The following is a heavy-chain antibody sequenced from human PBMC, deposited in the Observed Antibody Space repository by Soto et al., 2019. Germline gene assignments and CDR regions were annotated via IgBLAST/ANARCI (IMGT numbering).Heavy chain of an antibody. CDR1: GFSFGDYA. J-gene: IGHJ4*02. CDR3: ARAPMYSASFLPIDFDS. Sequence: LRLSCSASGFSFGDYAMGWFRQAPGEGLEWVGFIRSKAYGGTTEYAASVEGRFTISRDDSSRFAYLQMKNLESEDTAVYFCARAPMYSASFLPIDFDSWGPGTLVTVSS. CDR2: IRSKAYGGTT. D-gene: IGHD1-26*01. V-gene: IGHV3-49*03.